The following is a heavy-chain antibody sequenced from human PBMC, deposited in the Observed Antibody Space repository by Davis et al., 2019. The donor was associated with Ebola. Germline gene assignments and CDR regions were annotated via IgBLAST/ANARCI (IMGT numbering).Heavy chain of an antibody. J-gene: IGHJ4*02. CDR1: GDSISDYY. Sequence: SETLSLTCSVSGDSISDYYWSWIRQPPGKGPEWIGYIFYSGTTSYDPSLKSRVTITVDTSKNQFSLKLRYVTAAATAVYYCAKSRRGYSYGLFDNWGQGTLVTVPS. V-gene: IGHV4-59*01. D-gene: IGHD5-18*01. CDR2: IFYSGTT. CDR3: AKSRRGYSYGLFDN.